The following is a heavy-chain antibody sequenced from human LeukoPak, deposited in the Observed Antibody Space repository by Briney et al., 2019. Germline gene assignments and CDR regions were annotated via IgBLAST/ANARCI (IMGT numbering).Heavy chain of an antibody. CDR1: GYTFTSYA. D-gene: IGHD6-13*01. J-gene: IGHJ4*02. CDR3: ARGSSSNWGYFDY. CDR2: INAGNGNT. V-gene: IGHV1-3*01. Sequence: ASVKVSCKASGYTFTSYAMHWVRQAPGQRLEWMGWINAGNGNTKYSQKFQGRVTITRDTSASTAYMELSSLRSEDTAVYYCARGSSSNWGYFDYWGQGTLVTVSS.